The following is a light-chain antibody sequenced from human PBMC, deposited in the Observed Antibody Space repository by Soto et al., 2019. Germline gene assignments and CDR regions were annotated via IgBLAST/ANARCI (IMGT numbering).Light chain of an antibody. J-gene: IGKJ1*01. V-gene: IGKV3-20*01. Sequence: EIVLTQSPGTLSLSPGERATLSCRTSQSVSSIYLAWYQHKPGQAPRLVIYGASSRATGMPDRFSGSGSGTDFTLTISRLETEDFAVYYCQHYGATFGQGTTVEIK. CDR1: QSVSSIY. CDR3: QHYGAT. CDR2: GAS.